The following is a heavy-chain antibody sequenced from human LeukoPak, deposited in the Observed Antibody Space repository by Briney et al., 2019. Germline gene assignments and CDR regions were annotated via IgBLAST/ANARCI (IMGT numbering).Heavy chain of an antibody. V-gene: IGHV3-30*18. CDR2: LSYDGTNK. Sequence: GRSLRLSCAVSGFTFGDYGMHWVRQAPGKGLEWLAVLSYDGTNKYYADSVKGRFTISRDNSENTLYLQMNSLRAEDTAIYYCAEDLAYYDSSGDYYPAFDIWGQGTMVTVSS. J-gene: IGHJ3*02. D-gene: IGHD3-22*01. CDR1: GFTFGDYG. CDR3: AEDLAYYDSSGDYYPAFDI.